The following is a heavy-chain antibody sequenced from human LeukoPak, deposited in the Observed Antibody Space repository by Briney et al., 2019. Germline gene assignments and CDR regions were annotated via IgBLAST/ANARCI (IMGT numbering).Heavy chain of an antibody. J-gene: IGHJ3*02. CDR1: GFTFSSYS. V-gene: IGHV3-21*01. Sequence: PGGSLRLSCAASGFTFSSYSMNWVRQAPGKGLEWVSSISSSSSYIYYADSVKGRFTISRDNAKNSLYLQMNSLRAEDMAVYYCARVGYYDSSGYRAFDIWGQGTMVTVSS. CDR2: ISSSSSYI. CDR3: ARVGYYDSSGYRAFDI. D-gene: IGHD3-22*01.